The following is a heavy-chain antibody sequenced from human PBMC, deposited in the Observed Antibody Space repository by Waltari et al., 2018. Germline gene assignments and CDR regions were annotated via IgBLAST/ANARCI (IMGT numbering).Heavy chain of an antibody. Sequence: QVQLQQWGAGLLKPSETLSLTCAVYGGSFSGYYWSWIRQPPGKGLEWIGEINHSGSNNYNPSLKSRVTISVDTSKNQFSLKLSSVTAADTAVYYCARGRRVRGALDYWGQGTLVTVSS. CDR3: ARGRRVRGALDY. CDR1: GGSFSGYY. D-gene: IGHD3-10*01. J-gene: IGHJ4*02. CDR2: INHSGSN. V-gene: IGHV4-34*01.